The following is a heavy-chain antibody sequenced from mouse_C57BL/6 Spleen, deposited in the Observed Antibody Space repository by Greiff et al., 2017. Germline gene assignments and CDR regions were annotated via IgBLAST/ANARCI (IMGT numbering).Heavy chain of an antibody. Sequence: QVQLKESGPELVKPGASVKISCKASGYAFSSSWMNWVKQRPGKGLEWIGRIYPGDGDTNYNGKFKGKATLTADKSSSTAYMQLSSLTSEDSAVYYCAREYGNYFMDYWGQGTSVTVSS. D-gene: IGHD2-10*02. J-gene: IGHJ4*01. CDR2: IYPGDGDT. V-gene: IGHV1-82*01. CDR3: AREYGNYFMDY. CDR1: GYAFSSSW.